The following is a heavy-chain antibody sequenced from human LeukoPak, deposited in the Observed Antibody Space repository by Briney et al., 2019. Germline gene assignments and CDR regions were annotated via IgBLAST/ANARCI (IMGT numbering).Heavy chain of an antibody. D-gene: IGHD3-9*01. V-gene: IGHV4-59*08. Sequence: PSETLSLTCTVSGGSISSYYWSWIRQPPGKGLEWIGYIYYSGSTNYNPSLKSRVTISVDTSKNQFSLKLSSVTAADTAVYYCASPALTYYDILTGYHFDYWGQGTLVTVSS. CDR3: ASPALTYYDILTGYHFDY. J-gene: IGHJ4*02. CDR1: GGSISSYY. CDR2: IYYSGST.